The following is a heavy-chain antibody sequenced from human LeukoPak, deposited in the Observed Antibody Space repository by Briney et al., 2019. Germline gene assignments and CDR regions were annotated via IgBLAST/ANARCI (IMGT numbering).Heavy chain of an antibody. V-gene: IGHV3-30*03. CDR2: ISYDGNNE. J-gene: IGHJ6*02. CDR3: ASGDAMDV. CDR1: GFTFSSYG. Sequence: GGSLRLSCAASGFTFSSYGMHWVRQAPGKGLEWVAVISYDGNNEYYADSVKGRFTISRDNSKNTLFLQMNSLRAEDTAIYYCASGDAMDVWGQGTTVTVSS.